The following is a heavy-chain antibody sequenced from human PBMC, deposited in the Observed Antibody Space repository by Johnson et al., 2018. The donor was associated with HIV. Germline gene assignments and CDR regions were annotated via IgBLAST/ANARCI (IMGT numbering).Heavy chain of an antibody. D-gene: IGHD3-22*01. V-gene: IGHV3-30-3*01. CDR1: EFTFSTFSRNA. Sequence: QVQLVESGGGVVQPGRSLRLSCAASEFTFSTFSRNAMHWVRQAPGKGLEWVAVISYDGNNQYYRDSVKGRFTISRDNAKYSLYLQMNSLRAEDTALYYCAREGITMIVVPTGAFDIWGQGTMVTVSS. J-gene: IGHJ3*02. CDR3: AREGITMIVVPTGAFDI. CDR2: ISYDGNNQ.